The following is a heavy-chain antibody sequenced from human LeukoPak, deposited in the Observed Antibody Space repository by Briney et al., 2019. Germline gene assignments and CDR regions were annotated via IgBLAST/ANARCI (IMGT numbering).Heavy chain of an antibody. CDR2: INPSGGST. CDR3: ARVGYSSGYSDY. Sequence: GASVKVSCKASGYTFTSYYMHWVRQAPGQGLEWMGIINPSGGSTNYAQKFQGRVTMTRDMSTSTVYMELSSLRSEDTAVYYCARVGYSSGYSDYWGQGTLVTVSS. J-gene: IGHJ4*02. D-gene: IGHD3-22*01. CDR1: GYTFTSYY. V-gene: IGHV1-46*01.